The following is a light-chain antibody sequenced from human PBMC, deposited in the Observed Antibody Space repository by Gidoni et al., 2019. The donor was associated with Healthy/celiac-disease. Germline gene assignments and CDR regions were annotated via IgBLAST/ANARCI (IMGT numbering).Light chain of an antibody. Sequence: DIQMTQSPSSLSASVGDRVTITCRASQGISKYLAWYQQKPGKVPKLLIYAASTLQVGVPSRFSGSGSGTDFTLTISSLQPEDVATYYCQKYNSAPRTFGGGTKVEIK. CDR2: AAS. J-gene: IGKJ4*01. V-gene: IGKV1-27*01. CDR3: QKYNSAPRT. CDR1: QGISKY.